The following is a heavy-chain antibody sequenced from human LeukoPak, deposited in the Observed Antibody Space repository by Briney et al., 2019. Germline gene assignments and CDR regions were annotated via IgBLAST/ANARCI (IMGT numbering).Heavy chain of an antibody. CDR2: IIPIFGTA. J-gene: IGHJ4*02. CDR3: ATRGYTAIFDY. V-gene: IGHV1-69*06. D-gene: IGHD5-18*01. CDR1: GGTFSSYA. Sequence: ASVKVSCKASGGTFSSYAISWVRQAPGQGLEWMGGIIPIFGTANYAQKFQGRVTITADKSTSTAYMELSSLRSEDTAVYYCATRGYTAIFDYWGRGTLVTVSS.